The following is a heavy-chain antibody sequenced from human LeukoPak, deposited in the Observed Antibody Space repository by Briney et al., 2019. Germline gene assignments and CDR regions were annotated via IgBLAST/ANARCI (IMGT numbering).Heavy chain of an antibody. Sequence: GGSLRLSCAASGFTLDDYGMSWVRQAPGKGLEWVSGINWNGGSTGYADSVKGRFTISRDNAKNSLYLQMNSLRAEDTAVYYCAKPQLRYFDWLTDYWGQGTLVTVSS. CDR1: GFTLDDYG. CDR2: INWNGGST. J-gene: IGHJ4*02. D-gene: IGHD3-9*01. V-gene: IGHV3-20*04. CDR3: AKPQLRYFDWLTDY.